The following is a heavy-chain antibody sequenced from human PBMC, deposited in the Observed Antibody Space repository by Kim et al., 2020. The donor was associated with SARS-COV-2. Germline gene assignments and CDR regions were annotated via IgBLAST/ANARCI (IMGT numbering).Heavy chain of an antibody. CDR3: AREGASSGIDY. J-gene: IGHJ4*02. Sequence: GGSLRLSCAASGFTFDDYGMSWVRQAPGKGLEWVLGINWIGGSTGYADPVRGRFTISRDNAKTSLYLQMNSLRAEDTALYYCAREGASSGIDYWGQGTLVTVSS. D-gene: IGHD3-22*01. V-gene: IGHV3-20*04. CDR1: GFTFDDYG. CDR2: INWIGGST.